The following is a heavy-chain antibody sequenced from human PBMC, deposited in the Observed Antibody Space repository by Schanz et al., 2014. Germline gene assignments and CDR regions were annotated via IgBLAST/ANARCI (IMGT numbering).Heavy chain of an antibody. V-gene: IGHV3-30*02. CDR3: AKDLNRVATAPQS. CDR1: GFSFSGSG. CDR2: IRFDASHK. D-gene: IGHD5-12*01. J-gene: IGHJ5*02. Sequence: QVQLVESGGGVVQPGGSLRLSCAASGFSFSGSGMHWVRQAPGEGLEWVAFIRFDASHKYYADSVKGRFTISRDNSKNTLYLQMDTLRVEDTALYYCAKDLNRVATAPQSWGQGTLVTVSS.